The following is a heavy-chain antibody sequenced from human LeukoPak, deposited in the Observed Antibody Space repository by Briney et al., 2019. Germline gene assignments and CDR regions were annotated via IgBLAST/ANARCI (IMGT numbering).Heavy chain of an antibody. CDR1: GGSVSSGDYY. CDR3: ARSILYYDFWSGYYINWFDP. CDR2: INHSGST. V-gene: IGHV4-61*08. D-gene: IGHD3-3*01. J-gene: IGHJ5*02. Sequence: TSETLTLTCTVSGGSVSSGDYYWSWIRQLPGKGLEWIGEINHSGSTNYNPSLKSRVTISVDTSKNQFSLKLSSVTAADTAVYYCARSILYYDFWSGYYINWFDPWGQGTLVTVSS.